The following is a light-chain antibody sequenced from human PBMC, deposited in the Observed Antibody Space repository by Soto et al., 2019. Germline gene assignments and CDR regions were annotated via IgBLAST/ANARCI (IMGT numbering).Light chain of an antibody. V-gene: IGLV2-14*01. J-gene: IGLJ2*01. Sequence: QSVLTQPPSASGSPGQSVTISCTGTNSDVGGYNYVSWYQQNPGKAPKLMIYEVSNRPSAVSNRFSGSKSGSTASLTISGLQAEDEADYYCSSYTSSSTMVFGGGTKVTVL. CDR3: SSYTSSSTMV. CDR1: NSDVGGYNY. CDR2: EVS.